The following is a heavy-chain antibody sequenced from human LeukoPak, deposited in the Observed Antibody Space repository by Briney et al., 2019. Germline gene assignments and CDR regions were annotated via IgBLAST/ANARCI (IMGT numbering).Heavy chain of an antibody. D-gene: IGHD2-15*01. J-gene: IGHJ3*02. CDR1: GGTFSSYA. V-gene: IGHV1-69*13. CDR3: ARPPQRVVVAPGHAFDI. CDR2: IIPTFGTA. Sequence: SVKVSCKASGGTFSSYAISWVRQAPGQGLEWMGGIIPTFGTANYPQKSQGRVTITADESTSTAYMELSSLRSEDTAVYYCARPPQRVVVAPGHAFDIWGQGTMVTVSS.